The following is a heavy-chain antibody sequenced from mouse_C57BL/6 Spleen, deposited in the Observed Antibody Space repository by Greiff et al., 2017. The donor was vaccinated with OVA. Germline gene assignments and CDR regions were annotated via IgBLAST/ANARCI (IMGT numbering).Heavy chain of an antibody. Sequence: VQLQQSGAELVKPGASVKISCKASGYAFSSYWMNWVKQRPGKGLEWIGQIYPGDGDTNYNGKFKGKATLTADKSSSTAYMQLSSLTSEDSAVYFCARERTAQAGDFDYWGQGTTLTVSS. CDR2: IYPGDGDT. J-gene: IGHJ2*01. CDR3: ARERTAQAGDFDY. D-gene: IGHD3-2*02. V-gene: IGHV1-80*01. CDR1: GYAFSSYW.